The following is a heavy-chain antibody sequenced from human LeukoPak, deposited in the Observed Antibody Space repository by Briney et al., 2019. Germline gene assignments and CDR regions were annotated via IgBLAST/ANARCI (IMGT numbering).Heavy chain of an antibody. V-gene: IGHV4-31*03. Sequence: SETLSLTCTASGGSISSGGYYWSWIRQHPGKGLEWIGYIYHTGSTHYNPSFRSRLTISVDTSKNHFSLKLTSVTAADTAVYYCAREGQYYDSSGSNRFDAFDLWGQGTMVSVSS. CDR2: IYHTGST. CDR1: GGSISSGGYY. J-gene: IGHJ3*01. CDR3: AREGQYYDSSGSNRFDAFDL. D-gene: IGHD3-22*01.